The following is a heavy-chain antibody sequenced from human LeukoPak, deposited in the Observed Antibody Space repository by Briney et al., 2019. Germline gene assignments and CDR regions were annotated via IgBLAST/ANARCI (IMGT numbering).Heavy chain of an antibody. CDR3: ARESVPFSSSRSQLDS. V-gene: IGHV3-30*02. Sequence: GSLRLSCAASGFTFSSYGMHWVRQAPGKGLEWVAFIRYDGSKKYYADSVTGRFTISRDNSKNTLYLQVNSLRADDTAVYFCARESVPFSSSRSQLDSWGQGTLVTVSS. J-gene: IGHJ4*02. D-gene: IGHD6-13*01. CDR1: GFTFSSYG. CDR2: IRYDGSKK.